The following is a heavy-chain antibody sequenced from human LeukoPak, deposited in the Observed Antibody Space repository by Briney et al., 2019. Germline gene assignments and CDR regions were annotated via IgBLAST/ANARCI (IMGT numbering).Heavy chain of an antibody. Sequence: PSETLSLTCTVSGGSISSYYWSWIRQPAGKGLEWIGRIYTSGSTKYNPSLKSRVTMSVDTSKNQFSLKLSSVTAADTAVYYCARVSHDYGDFPFDYWGQGTLVTVSS. V-gene: IGHV4-4*07. CDR2: IYTSGST. D-gene: IGHD4-17*01. J-gene: IGHJ4*02. CDR3: ARVSHDYGDFPFDY. CDR1: GGSISSYY.